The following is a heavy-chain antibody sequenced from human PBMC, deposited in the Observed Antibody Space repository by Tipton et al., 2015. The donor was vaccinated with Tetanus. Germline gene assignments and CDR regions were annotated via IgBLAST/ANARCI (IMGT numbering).Heavy chain of an antibody. Sequence: SLRLSCAASGFTFSSYSMNWVRQPPGKGLEWIGEIHHSGSTNYNPSLKSRVTLSVDKSKNQFSLKVTSVTAADSAVYYCSRRTAFCRNLSCRELDPWGQGTLATVSS. CDR2: IHHSGST. V-gene: IGHV4-4*02. J-gene: IGHJ5*02. CDR1: GFTFSSYSM. CDR3: SRRTAFCRNLSCRELDP. D-gene: IGHD3-3*02.